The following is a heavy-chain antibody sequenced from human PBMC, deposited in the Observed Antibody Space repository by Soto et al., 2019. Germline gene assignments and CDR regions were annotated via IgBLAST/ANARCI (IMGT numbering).Heavy chain of an antibody. CDR1: GFTFSTYA. CDR2: ISAGGGST. V-gene: IGHV3-23*01. Sequence: EVQLLESGGGLEQPGGSLRLSCAASGFTFSTYAMSWVRQAPGMGLEWVSAISAGGGSTYYADPVNGRFTIFRDNSINMLYLQMNSLRTEDTAVYYCAHPRGYGVFDAYDFWGQGAMVTVSS. J-gene: IGHJ3*01. D-gene: IGHD4-17*01. CDR3: AHPRGYGVFDAYDF.